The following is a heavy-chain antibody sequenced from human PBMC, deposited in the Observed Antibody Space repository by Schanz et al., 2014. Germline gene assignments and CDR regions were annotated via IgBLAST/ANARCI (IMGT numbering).Heavy chain of an antibody. V-gene: IGHV1-46*03. Sequence: QVQLVQSGAEVKKPGASVKVSCKASGYTFTSYSMHWVRQAPGQGLEWMGIINLSGGSTNNAQKFQGRLTMARDASASTVYIEVSSLRSEDTAVYYCTRDGGEVDRGVIEGVNHYYDGMDVWGQGTTVTVSS. CDR1: GYTFTSYS. D-gene: IGHD3-10*01. CDR2: INLSGGST. J-gene: IGHJ6*02. CDR3: TRDGGEVDRGVIEGVNHYYDGMDV.